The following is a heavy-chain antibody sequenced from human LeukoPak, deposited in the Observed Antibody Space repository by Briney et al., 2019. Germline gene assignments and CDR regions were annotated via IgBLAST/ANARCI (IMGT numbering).Heavy chain of an antibody. CDR1: GYSFTSYW. J-gene: IGHJ4*02. CDR3: ARDIWGDYYDSSGYHTTGFDY. V-gene: IGHV5-51*01. Sequence: GESLKISCKGSGYSFTSYWIGWVRQMPGKGLEWMGIIYPGDSDTRYSPSFQGQVTISADKSISTAYLQWSSLKASDTAMYYCARDIWGDYYDSSGYHTTGFDYWGQGTLVTVSS. D-gene: IGHD3-22*01. CDR2: IYPGDSDT.